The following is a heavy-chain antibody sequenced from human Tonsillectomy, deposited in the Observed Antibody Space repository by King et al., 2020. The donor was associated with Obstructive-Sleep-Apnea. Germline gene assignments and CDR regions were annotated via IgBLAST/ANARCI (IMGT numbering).Heavy chain of an antibody. V-gene: IGHV4-38-2*02. CDR2: IYRSGAT. D-gene: IGHD5-12*01. J-gene: IGHJ4*02. CDR1: SYSISSGHF. Sequence: VQLQESGPGLAKASETLSLTCPVSSYSISSGHFWGWIRQSPGKGLEWIGSIYRSGATYYNPSFKSRVTISADTSKNQFYLKLSSVSAADTAMYYCTQDQGEWLRWGFDFWGKGTLVTVSS. CDR3: TQDQGEWLRWGFDF.